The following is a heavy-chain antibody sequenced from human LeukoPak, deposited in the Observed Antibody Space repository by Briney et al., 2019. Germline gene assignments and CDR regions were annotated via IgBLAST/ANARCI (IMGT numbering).Heavy chain of an antibody. J-gene: IGHJ4*02. V-gene: IGHV3-7*01. CDR3: ARDYTFGGVIVNFDY. CDR2: IKQDGSEK. CDR1: GFTFSSYW. Sequence: GGSLRLSCAASGFTFSSYWMSWVRQAPGKGLEWVANIKQDGSEKYYVDSVKGRFTISRDNAKNSLYLQMNSLRAEDTAVYYCARDYTFGGVIVNFDYWGQGTLVTVS. D-gene: IGHD3-16*02.